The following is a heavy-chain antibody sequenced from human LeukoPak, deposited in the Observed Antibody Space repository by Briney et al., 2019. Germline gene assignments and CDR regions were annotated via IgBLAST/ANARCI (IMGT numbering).Heavy chain of an antibody. J-gene: IGHJ4*02. Sequence: PGGSLRLSCAASGFTFSSYAMSWVRQAPGKGLEWVSAISGSGGSTYYADSVKGRFTISRDNSKNTLYLQMNSLRAEDTAVYYCAKGRIGFDGYNPPDFDYWGQGTLVTVSS. CDR2: ISGSGGST. V-gene: IGHV3-23*01. CDR1: GFTFSSYA. CDR3: AKGRIGFDGYNPPDFDY. D-gene: IGHD5-24*01.